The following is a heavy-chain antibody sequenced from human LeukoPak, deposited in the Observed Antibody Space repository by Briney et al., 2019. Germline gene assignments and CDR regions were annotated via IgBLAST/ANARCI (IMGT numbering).Heavy chain of an antibody. D-gene: IGHD3-10*01. CDR3: GTCGRGSGSGH. Sequence: PGGSLRLSCAASGFTFSSYNMNWVRQAPMKGLEWVSSIGTDGSYIYYADSVQGRFTISRDNAKNSLYLQMNSLITEDTAVYYCGTCGRGSGSGHWGQGTLVTVSS. CDR2: IGTDGSYI. V-gene: IGHV3-21*03. CDR1: GFTFSSYN. J-gene: IGHJ4*02.